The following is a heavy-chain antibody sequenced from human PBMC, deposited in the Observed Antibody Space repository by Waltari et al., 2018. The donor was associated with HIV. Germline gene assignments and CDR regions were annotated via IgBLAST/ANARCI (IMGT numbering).Heavy chain of an antibody. D-gene: IGHD4-4*01. CDR3: ARSFSGYSNYFDP. CDR2: IYYSGST. Sequence: QLQLQESGPGLVKSSKTLSLTCTVSVGSMTSSSYYWGWIRRPPGKGLEWIGSIYYSGSTYNNRSLRSRLTISVDTSKNQVSLKLTSVTAADTAMDYCARSFSGYSNYFDPWGQGTLVTVSS. J-gene: IGHJ5*02. CDR1: VGSMTSSSYY. V-gene: IGHV4-39*01.